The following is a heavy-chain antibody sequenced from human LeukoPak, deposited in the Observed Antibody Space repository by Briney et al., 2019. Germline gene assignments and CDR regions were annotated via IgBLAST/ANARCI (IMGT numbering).Heavy chain of an antibody. Sequence: ASVKVSCKASGYTFTGYYMHWVRQAPGQGLEWMGWINPNSGGTNYAQKLQGRVTMTTDTSTSTAYMELRSLRSDDTAVYYCARVPAYDRIYYYYYMDVWGKGTTVTISS. CDR2: INPNSGGT. D-gene: IGHD5-12*01. CDR1: GYTFTGYY. V-gene: IGHV1-2*02. J-gene: IGHJ6*03. CDR3: ARVPAYDRIYYYYYMDV.